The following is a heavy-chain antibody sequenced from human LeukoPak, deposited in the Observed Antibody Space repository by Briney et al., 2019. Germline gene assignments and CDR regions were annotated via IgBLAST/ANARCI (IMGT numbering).Heavy chain of an antibody. CDR2: IYYSGST. V-gene: IGHV4-28*01. J-gene: IGHJ4*02. CDR1: GYSISSTNW. Sequence: PSETLSLTCAVSGYSISSTNWWGWIRQPPGKGLEWIGYIYYSGSTYYNPSLKSRVTMSVDTSKNQFSLKLSSVTAVDTAVYYCARTAVDTATYFGFWGQETLVTVSS. CDR3: ARTAVDTATYFGF. D-gene: IGHD5-18*01.